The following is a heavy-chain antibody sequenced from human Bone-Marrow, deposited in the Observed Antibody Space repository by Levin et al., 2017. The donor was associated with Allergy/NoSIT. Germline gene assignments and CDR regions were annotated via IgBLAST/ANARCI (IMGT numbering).Heavy chain of an antibody. V-gene: IGHV3-30*04. CDR2: TSYDGSHT. Sequence: PGGSLRLSCAASGFNFNNFAMHWVRQAPGKGLEWVTFTSYDGSHTYYADSVKGRFTISRDNSKNTLYLQMDNLRPDDSALYYCAKDQGTFTLQYYAFDNWGQGTMVTVSS. CDR3: AKDQGTFTLQYYAFDN. D-gene: IGHD3-10*01. J-gene: IGHJ3*02. CDR1: GFNFNNFA.